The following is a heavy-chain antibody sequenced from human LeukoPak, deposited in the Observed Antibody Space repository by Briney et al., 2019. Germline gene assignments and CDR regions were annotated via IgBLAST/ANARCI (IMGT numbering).Heavy chain of an antibody. V-gene: IGHV4-31*03. D-gene: IGHD5-18*01. CDR3: ASPPSEGRGYSYGYGAFDI. CDR1: GGSISSGGYY. Sequence: SETLSLTFTVSGGSISSGGYYWSWIRQHPGKGLEWIEYIYYSGSTYYNPSLKSRVTISVDTSKNQFSLKLSSVTAADTAVYYCASPPSEGRGYSYGYGAFDIWGQGTMVTVSS. J-gene: IGHJ3*02. CDR2: IYYSGST.